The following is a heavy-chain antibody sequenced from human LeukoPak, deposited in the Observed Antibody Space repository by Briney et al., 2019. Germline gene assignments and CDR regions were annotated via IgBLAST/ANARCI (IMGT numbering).Heavy chain of an antibody. CDR2: ISGSGDST. CDR1: GFTFRSSA. CDR3: ARVANYGGNAYYSDY. J-gene: IGHJ4*02. D-gene: IGHD4-23*01. Sequence: GGSLRLSCAASGFTFRSSAMSWVRQPPGKGLEWVSTISGSGDSTYYAVSVKGRFTISRDNSKNTLSLQMNSLRAEDTAVYYCARVANYGGNAYYSDYWGQGTLVTVSS. V-gene: IGHV3-23*01.